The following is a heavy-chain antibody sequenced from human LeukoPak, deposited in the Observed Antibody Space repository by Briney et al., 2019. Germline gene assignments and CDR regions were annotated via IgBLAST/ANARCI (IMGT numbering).Heavy chain of an antibody. D-gene: IGHD3-22*01. V-gene: IGHV4-59*01. CDR3: ARGVPTYYYDSSRYYSAHWDY. CDR1: GGSISSYY. Sequence: SETLSLTCTVSGGSISSYYWSWIRQPPGKGLEWIGYIYYSGSTNYNPSLKSRVTISVDTSKNQFSLKLSSVTAADTAVYYCARGVPTYYYDSSRYYSAHWDYWGQGTLVTVSS. J-gene: IGHJ4*02. CDR2: IYYSGST.